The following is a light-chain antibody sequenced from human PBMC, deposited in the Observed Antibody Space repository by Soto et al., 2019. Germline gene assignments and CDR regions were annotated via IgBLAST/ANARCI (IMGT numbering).Light chain of an antibody. V-gene: IGKV1-33*01. CDR2: DSS. J-gene: IGKJ3*01. Sequence: DIQVTQSPSSLSASVGDRVTITCQASQDITNHLNWYQHKPGKAPMLLICDSSDLETGVPSRFSGSGSGTYFTLTISSLHPEDIATYYCQKHDGVPQFGPGTRIDIK. CDR3: QKHDGVPQ. CDR1: QDITNH.